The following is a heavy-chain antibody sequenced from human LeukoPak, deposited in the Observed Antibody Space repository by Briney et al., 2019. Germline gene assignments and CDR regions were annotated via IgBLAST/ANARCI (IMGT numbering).Heavy chain of an antibody. D-gene: IGHD3-10*01. CDR3: ARDRVYYYGSGSYYNSDY. CDR2: ISSSGSTI. J-gene: IGHJ4*02. CDR1: GFTFSDYY. V-gene: IGHV3-11*01. Sequence: KSGGSLRLSCAASGFTFSDYYMSWIRQAPGKGLEWVSYISSSGSTIYYADSVKDRFTISRDNAKNSLYLQMNSLRAEDTAVYYCARDRVYYYGSGSYYNSDYWGQGTLVTVSS.